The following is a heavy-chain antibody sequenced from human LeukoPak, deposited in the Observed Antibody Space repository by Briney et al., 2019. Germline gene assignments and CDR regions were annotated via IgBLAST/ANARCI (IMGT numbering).Heavy chain of an antibody. V-gene: IGHV4-4*02. D-gene: IGHD2-15*01. CDR1: GGSVTSTNW. CDR3: ARDPYCSGGSCYLNWFDP. Sequence: PSETLSLTCGVSGGSVTSTNWWTWVRQPPGKGLEWIGEVHLDGRTNYNPSLKSRLTMSVDLSENHISLKLTSVTAADTAVYYCARDPYCSGGSCYLNWFDPWGQGTLVTVSS. J-gene: IGHJ5*02. CDR2: VHLDGRT.